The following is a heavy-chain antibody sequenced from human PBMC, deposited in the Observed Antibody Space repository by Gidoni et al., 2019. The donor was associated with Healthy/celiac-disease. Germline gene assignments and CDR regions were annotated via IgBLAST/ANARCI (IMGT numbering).Heavy chain of an antibody. Sequence: QVQLVESGGGVVQPGRSLRLSCAASGFPFSSYGMHWVRQAPGKGREWVAVISYDGSNKYYADAVKGRFTIARDNSKNTRYLKMNSLRAEDTAVYYCAKASIVLMVYAQVDYWGQGTLVTVSS. CDR1: GFPFSSYG. D-gene: IGHD2-8*01. CDR2: ISYDGSNK. V-gene: IGHV3-30*18. CDR3: AKASIVLMVYAQVDY. J-gene: IGHJ4*02.